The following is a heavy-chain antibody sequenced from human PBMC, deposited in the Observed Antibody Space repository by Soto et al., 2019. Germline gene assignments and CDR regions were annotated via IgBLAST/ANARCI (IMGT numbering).Heavy chain of an antibody. J-gene: IGHJ3*02. V-gene: IGHV4-31*03. CDR1: GASIRNDNFY. CDR2: ISYIGYT. Sequence: QVQLQEAGQGLVKPSQTLSLTCTVSGASIRNDNFYWSYLRQRPGKGLEWIGYISYIGYTSYHPSLTIRVIISVYPSNNQFSLALNSVTAPDTAVYYCARDLEGTVTGRRTFGILGRGTLVTVSA. CDR3: ARDLEGTVTGRRTFGI. D-gene: IGHD6-19*01.